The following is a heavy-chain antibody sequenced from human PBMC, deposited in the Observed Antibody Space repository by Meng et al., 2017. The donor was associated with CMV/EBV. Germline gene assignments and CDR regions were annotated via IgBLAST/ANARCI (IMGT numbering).Heavy chain of an antibody. D-gene: IGHD3-9*01. CDR3: ARDIRYPGTDDAFDI. Sequence: ASVKVSCKASGYTFTSYDINWVRQATGQGLEWMGWMNPNSGNTGYAQKFQGRVTMTRNTSISTAYMELSSLRSEDAAVYYCARDIRYPGTDDAFDIWGQGTMVTVSS. CDR2: MNPNSGNT. V-gene: IGHV1-8*01. CDR1: GYTFTSYD. J-gene: IGHJ3*02.